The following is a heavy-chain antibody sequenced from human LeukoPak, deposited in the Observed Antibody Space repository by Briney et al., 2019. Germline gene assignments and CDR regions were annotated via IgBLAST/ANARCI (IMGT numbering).Heavy chain of an antibody. CDR1: GGSFSGYY. Sequence: SETLSLTCAVYGGSFSGYYWSWIRQPPGKGLEWIGEINHSGSTNYNPSLKGRVTISVDTSKNQFSLKLSSVTAADTAVYYCARGLKDWGQGTLVTVSS. CDR2: INHSGST. J-gene: IGHJ4*02. V-gene: IGHV4-34*01. CDR3: ARGLKD.